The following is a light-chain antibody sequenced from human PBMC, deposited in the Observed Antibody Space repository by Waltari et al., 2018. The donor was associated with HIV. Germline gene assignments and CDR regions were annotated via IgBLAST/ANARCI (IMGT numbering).Light chain of an antibody. J-gene: IGLJ3*02. CDR2: GNS. V-gene: IGLV1-40*01. Sequence: QSVLTQPHSVSGAPGQSVTISCTGSSSNIRAGYDVHWYHKLPGTAPKLLLQGNSNRPAGVPGGVSGSKSGTSASLAITVLQAEDEADYYCQSYDSSLSGWVFGGGTKLTV. CDR1: SSNIRAGYD. CDR3: QSYDSSLSGWV.